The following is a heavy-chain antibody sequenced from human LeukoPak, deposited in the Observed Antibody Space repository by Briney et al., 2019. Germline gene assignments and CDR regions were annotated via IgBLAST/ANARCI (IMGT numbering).Heavy chain of an antibody. CDR3: AKERTPNYYGSGLDY. Sequence: GGSLRLSCAASGFTFSNYAMTWVRQAPGEGLQWVSVISGSGGSVYYADSVKGRLTISRDNSKNTLHLQMNSLSADDTALYYCAKERTPNYYGSGLDYWGQGTLVSVSS. J-gene: IGHJ4*02. CDR1: GFTFSNYA. V-gene: IGHV3-23*01. D-gene: IGHD3-10*01. CDR2: ISGSGGSV.